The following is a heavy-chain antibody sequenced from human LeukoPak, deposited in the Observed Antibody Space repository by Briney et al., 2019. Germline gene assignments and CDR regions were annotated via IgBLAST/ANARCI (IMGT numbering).Heavy chain of an antibody. CDR1: GYTFTSYG. D-gene: IGHD3-10*01. V-gene: IGHV1-18*01. J-gene: IGHJ4*02. Sequence: ASVKVSCKASGYTFTSYGISWVRQAPGQGLEWMGWISAYNGNTNYAQKLQGRVTMTTDTSTSTAYMELRSLRSDDTAVYYCAGDRPDYYGSGSYYFVYWGQGTLVTVSS. CDR3: AGDRPDYYGSGSYYFVY. CDR2: ISAYNGNT.